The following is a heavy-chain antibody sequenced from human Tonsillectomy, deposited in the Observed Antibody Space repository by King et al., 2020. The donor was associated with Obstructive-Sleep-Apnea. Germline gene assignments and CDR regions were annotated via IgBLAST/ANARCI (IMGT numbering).Heavy chain of an antibody. CDR3: TTDPPYYDLLFDY. D-gene: IGHD3-3*01. CDR1: EFTFSNAW. CDR2: IKSITDGGTA. J-gene: IGHJ4*02. V-gene: IGHV3-15*01. Sequence: VQLVESGGGLVKPGGSLRLSCAASEFTFSNAWMSWVRQAPGKGLEWVGRIKSITDGGTADYAAPVKGRFTISRDDSTNTLFLQMNSLKTEDTAVYYCTTDPPYYDLLFDYWGQGTLVTVSS.